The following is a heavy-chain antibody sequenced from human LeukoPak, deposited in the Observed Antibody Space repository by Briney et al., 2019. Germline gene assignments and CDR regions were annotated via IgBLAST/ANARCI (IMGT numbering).Heavy chain of an antibody. CDR2: INNDGSNT. CDR1: GFTFSSYW. CDR3: ARDSSFLLNWFDP. V-gene: IGHV3-74*01. Sequence: LPGGSLRLSCAASGFTFSSYWMHWVSHAPGKWLVWVSRINNDGSNTIYADSVKGRFTMSRYNAKNTLYLQMNSLRAEDTAVYYCARDSSFLLNWFDPWGQGTLVTVSS. J-gene: IGHJ5*02. D-gene: IGHD3-10*01.